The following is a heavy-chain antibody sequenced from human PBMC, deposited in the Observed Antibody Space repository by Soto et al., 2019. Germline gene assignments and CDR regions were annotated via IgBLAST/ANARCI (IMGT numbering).Heavy chain of an antibody. V-gene: IGHV3-15*01. Sequence: GGSMRLSCAASGFTFSNAWMSWVRQDTGKGLEWVGRIKSKTDGGTTDYAAPVKGRFTISRDDSKNTLYLQMNSLKTENTAVYYCTTGVVVPPHAFDIWGQGTMVTVSS. J-gene: IGHJ3*02. CDR3: TTGVVVPPHAFDI. CDR2: IKSKTDGGTT. CDR1: GFTFSNAW. D-gene: IGHD2-2*01.